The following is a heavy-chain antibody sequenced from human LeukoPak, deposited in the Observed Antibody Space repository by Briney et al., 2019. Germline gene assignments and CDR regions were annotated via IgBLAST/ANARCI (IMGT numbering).Heavy chain of an antibody. CDR1: GXSFSGYG. CDR3: AKDSTTVLDY. Sequence: PGGSLRLSCAASGXSFSGYGVHWARQAPGKGLEWVAVISYDGSKKYYAYSVKRRFTISRDNSENTLYLQMNSLRGEDTAMYYCAKDSTTVLDYWGQGTLVTVSS. D-gene: IGHD2-2*01. J-gene: IGHJ4*02. CDR2: ISYDGSKK. V-gene: IGHV3-30*18.